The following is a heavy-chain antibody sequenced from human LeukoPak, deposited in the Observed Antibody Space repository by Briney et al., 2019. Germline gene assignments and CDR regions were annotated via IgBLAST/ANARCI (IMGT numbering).Heavy chain of an antibody. CDR2: IYPGDSDT. Sequence: GESLKISCKGSGYSFTSYWIGWVRQMPGKGLEWMGIIYPGDSDTRYSPSFQGQVTISADKSFSTAYLQWSSLKASDTAMYYCERCAAAGSLFDYWAREPWSPSPQ. J-gene: IGHJ4*02. V-gene: IGHV5-51*01. CDR3: ERCAAAGSLFDY. CDR1: GYSFTSYW. D-gene: IGHD6-13*01.